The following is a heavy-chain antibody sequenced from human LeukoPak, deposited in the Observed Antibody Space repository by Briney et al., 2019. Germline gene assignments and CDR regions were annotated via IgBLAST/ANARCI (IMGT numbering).Heavy chain of an antibody. D-gene: IGHD3-22*01. CDR3: ARHSAMIVGWVDWYFDL. Sequence: SETLSLTCTVSGGSYYWSWIRQPPGKGLEWIGFVYYSGNTNYNPSLKSRVTISLDTSKNQFSLKLSSVTAADTAVYYCARHSAMIVGWVDWYFDLWGRGTLVTVSS. CDR2: VYYSGNT. J-gene: IGHJ2*01. CDR1: GGSYY. V-gene: IGHV4-59*08.